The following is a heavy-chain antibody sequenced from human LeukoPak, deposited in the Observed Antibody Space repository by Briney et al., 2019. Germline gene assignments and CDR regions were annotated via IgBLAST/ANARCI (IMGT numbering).Heavy chain of an antibody. V-gene: IGHV3-7*01. CDR2: IKEDGSGK. Sequence: GGSLRLSCAASGFTFSSYWMTWVRQAPGRGLECVASIKEDGSGKYYVDSVKGRFTISRDNAKNSMYLQMNSLRAEDTAVYYCVRASRGSDYWGQGTLVTVSS. CDR3: VRASRGSDY. CDR1: GFTFSSYW. D-gene: IGHD6-19*01. J-gene: IGHJ4*02.